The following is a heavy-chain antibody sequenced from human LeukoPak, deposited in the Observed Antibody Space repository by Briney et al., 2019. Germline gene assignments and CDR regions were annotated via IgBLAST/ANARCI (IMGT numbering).Heavy chain of an antibody. J-gene: IGHJ4*02. CDR3: ARYYYGSGSYYENY. D-gene: IGHD3-10*01. CDR1: GGSISSYY. Sequence: SETLSLTCTVSGGSISSYYWSWIRQPPGKGLEWIGYIYYSGSTNYNPSLKSRVTISVDTSKNQFSLKLSSVTAADTAVYYCARYYYGSGSYYENYWGQGTLVTVSS. CDR2: IYYSGST. V-gene: IGHV4-59*08.